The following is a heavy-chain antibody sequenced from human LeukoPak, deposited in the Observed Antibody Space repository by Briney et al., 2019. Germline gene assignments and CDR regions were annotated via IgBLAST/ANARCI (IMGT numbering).Heavy chain of an antibody. CDR2: IYYSGST. CDR1: GGSISSGGYY. CDR3: AREEFCTAAGTCWFDP. Sequence: SQTLSLTCTVSGGSISSGGYYWSWIRQHPGKGLEWIGYIYYSGSTYYNPSLKSRVTISVDTSKSQFSLKLSSVTAADTAVYYCAREEFCTAAGTCWFDPWGQGTLITVSS. J-gene: IGHJ5*02. D-gene: IGHD6-13*01. V-gene: IGHV4-31*03.